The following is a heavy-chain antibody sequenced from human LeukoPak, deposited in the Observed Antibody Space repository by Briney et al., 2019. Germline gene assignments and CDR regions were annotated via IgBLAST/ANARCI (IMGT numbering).Heavy chain of an antibody. CDR2: ISGSGGST. CDR1: GFTVSSNY. CDR3: AKVARLTTVTNRAPFDY. D-gene: IGHD4-17*01. V-gene: IGHV3-23*01. Sequence: GGSLRLSCAASGFTVSSNYMSWVRQAPGKGLEWVSAISGSGGSTYYADSVKGRFTISRDNSKNTLYLQMNSLRAEDTAVYYCAKVARLTTVTNRAPFDYWGQGTLVTVSS. J-gene: IGHJ4*02.